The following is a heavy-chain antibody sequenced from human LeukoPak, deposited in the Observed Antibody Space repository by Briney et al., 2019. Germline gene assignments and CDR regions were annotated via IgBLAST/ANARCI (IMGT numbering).Heavy chain of an antibody. CDR1: GGSISSGGYS. D-gene: IGHD3-16*01. J-gene: IGHJ3*02. Sequence: SETLSLTCAVSGGSISSGGYSWSWIRQPPGKGLEWIGYIYHSGSTYYNPSLKSRVTISVDRSKNQFSLKLSSVTAADTAVYYCVRSLRADFDIWGQGTMVTVSS. V-gene: IGHV4-30-2*01. CDR2: IYHSGST. CDR3: VRSLRADFDI.